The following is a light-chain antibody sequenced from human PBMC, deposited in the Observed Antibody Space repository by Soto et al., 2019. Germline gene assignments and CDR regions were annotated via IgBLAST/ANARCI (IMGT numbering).Light chain of an antibody. V-gene: IGLV1-44*01. CDR2: SNT. Sequence: QSVLTQPPSASGTPGQRVTISCSGSSPNIGSNTVNWYQQLPRTAPKLLIYSNTQLPSGVTDRFSGSKSGTSASLAISGLQSEDEADYYCAAWDDSLNGTVFGGGTKLTVL. CDR1: SPNIGSNT. J-gene: IGLJ2*01. CDR3: AAWDDSLNGTV.